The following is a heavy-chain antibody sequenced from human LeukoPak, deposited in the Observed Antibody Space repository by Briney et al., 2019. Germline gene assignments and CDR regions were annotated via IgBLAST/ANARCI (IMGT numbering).Heavy chain of an antibody. CDR3: AMADSSGYYLVIDY. CDR2: IIPIFGTA. J-gene: IGHJ4*02. Sequence: ASVKVSRKASGGTFSSYAISWVRQAPGQGLEWMGGIIPIFGTANYAQKFQGRVTITADESTSTAYMELSSLRSEDTAVYYCAMADSSGYYLVIDYWGQGTLVTVSS. CDR1: GGTFSSYA. V-gene: IGHV1-69*13. D-gene: IGHD3-22*01.